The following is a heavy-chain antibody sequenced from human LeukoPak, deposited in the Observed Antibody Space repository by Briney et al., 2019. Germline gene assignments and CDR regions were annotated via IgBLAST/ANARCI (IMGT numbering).Heavy chain of an antibody. CDR2: ISSSTRST. J-gene: IGHJ4*02. V-gene: IGHV3-48*01. CDR3: AKGQPTRYSSSWYFDY. D-gene: IGHD6-13*01. Sequence: GGSLRLSCAASGFTFSTYFLNWVRQAPGQGLEWVSCISSSTRSTYYADSVRGRFTVSRDQAKNLLFLQMNALRAEDTAVYYCAKGQPTRYSSSWYFDYWGQGTLVTVSS. CDR1: GFTFSTYF.